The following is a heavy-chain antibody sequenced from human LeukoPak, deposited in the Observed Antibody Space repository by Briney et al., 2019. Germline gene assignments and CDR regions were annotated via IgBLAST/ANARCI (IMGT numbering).Heavy chain of an antibody. CDR2: ISSSSTYI. D-gene: IGHD5-18*01. V-gene: IGHV3-21*01. CDR1: GFTFSSYS. CDR3: AREDSYGFGIDY. J-gene: IGHJ4*02. Sequence: GGTLRLSCAVSGFTFSSYSMNWVRQAPGKGLEWVSSISSSSTYIYYADSVKGRFTISRDNAKNSLYLQMNSLRAEDTAVYYCAREDSYGFGIDYWGQGTLVTVSS.